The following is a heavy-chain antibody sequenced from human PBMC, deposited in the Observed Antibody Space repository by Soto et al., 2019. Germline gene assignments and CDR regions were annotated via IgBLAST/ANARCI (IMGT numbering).Heavy chain of an antibody. J-gene: IGHJ6*02. D-gene: IGHD6-13*01. CDR3: ARNGPYSPSLSHYTGMDV. Sequence: QVQLVQSGAEVKEPGSSVRVSCKASGGTFTNFIMNWVRQTPGQGLEWMGGIVPMLGTPTYAEKFKGRVTISATGSTSTAYMELTSLRSEATAIYYCARNGPYSPSLSHYTGMDVWGQGTTVTVS. CDR2: IVPMLGTP. V-gene: IGHV1-69*01. CDR1: GGTFTNFI.